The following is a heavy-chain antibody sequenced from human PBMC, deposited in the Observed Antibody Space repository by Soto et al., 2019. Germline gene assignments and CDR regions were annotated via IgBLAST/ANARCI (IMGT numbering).Heavy chain of an antibody. CDR2: ISWNSGSI. J-gene: IGHJ5*02. CDR1: GFTFDDYA. V-gene: IGHV3-9*01. D-gene: IGHD6-19*01. CDR3: AKAIGSPRNWFDP. Sequence: PGGSLRLSCAASGFTFDDYAMHWVRQAPGKGLEWVSGISWNSGSIGYADSVKGRFTISRDNAKNSLYLQMNSLRAEDTALYYCAKAIGSPRNWFDPWGQGTLVTVSS.